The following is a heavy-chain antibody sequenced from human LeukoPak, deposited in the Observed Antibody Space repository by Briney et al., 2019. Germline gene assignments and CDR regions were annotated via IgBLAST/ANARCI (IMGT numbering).Heavy chain of an antibody. CDR3: VRDPPGEGVDY. CDR2: INNDGSST. Sequence: GGSLRLSCAASGLTFSSYLMHWIRQAPGKGLVWVSRINNDGSSTNYADSVKGRFTISRDNAKNTVYLQMNSLRGEDTAVYYCVRDPPGEGVDYWGQGTLVAVSS. CDR1: GLTFSSYL. V-gene: IGHV3-74*01. J-gene: IGHJ4*02. D-gene: IGHD2-21*01.